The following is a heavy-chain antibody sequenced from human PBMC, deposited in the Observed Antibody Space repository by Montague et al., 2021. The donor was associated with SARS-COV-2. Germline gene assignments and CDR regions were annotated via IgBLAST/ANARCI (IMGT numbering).Heavy chain of an antibody. CDR3: ARDKVAGRGYYLEY. Sequence: SETLSLTCTVSGGSISSYYWSWIRQPPGKGLEWIGYIYYSGSTNYNPSLKSRVSMSVDTSKNQFSLHLSSVTAADTAVYCCARDKVAGRGYYLEYWGQGTLVTVSS. J-gene: IGHJ4*02. V-gene: IGHV4-59*01. CDR2: IYYSGST. D-gene: IGHD6-19*01. CDR1: GGSISSYY.